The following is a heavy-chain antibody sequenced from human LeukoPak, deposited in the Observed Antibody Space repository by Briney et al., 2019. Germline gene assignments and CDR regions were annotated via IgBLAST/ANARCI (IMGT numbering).Heavy chain of an antibody. CDR1: GGTFSSYT. CDR3: ARGDSSSWYWFDY. D-gene: IGHD6-13*01. CDR2: IIPILGIA. J-gene: IGHJ4*02. Sequence: GASVKVSCKASGGTFSSYTISWVRQAPGQGLEWMGRIIPILGIANYAQKFQGRVTITADKSTGTAYMELSSLRSEDTAVYYCARGDSSSWYWFDYWGQGTLVTVSS. V-gene: IGHV1-69*02.